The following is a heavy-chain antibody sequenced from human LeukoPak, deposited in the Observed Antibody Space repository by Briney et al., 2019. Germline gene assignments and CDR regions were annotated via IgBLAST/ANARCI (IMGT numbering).Heavy chain of an antibody. V-gene: IGHV4-59*12. D-gene: IGHD3-9*01. CDR1: GGSISSYY. J-gene: IGHJ4*02. CDR2: IYYSGST. CDR3: ARLYDILTGYPNHPFDY. Sequence: SETLSLTCTVSGGSISSYYWSWIRQPPGKGLEWIGYIYYSGSTKYNPSLKSRVTISVDTSKNQFSLKLSSVTSADTAVYYCARLYDILTGYPNHPFDYWGQGTLVTVSS.